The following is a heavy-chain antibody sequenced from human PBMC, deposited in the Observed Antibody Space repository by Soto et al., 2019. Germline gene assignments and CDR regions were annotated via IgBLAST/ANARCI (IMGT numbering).Heavy chain of an antibody. J-gene: IGHJ6*02. CDR3: ARRYCISTSCHYYGMDV. V-gene: IGHV1-69*12. D-gene: IGHD2-2*01. Sequence: QVQLVQSGAEVKKPGSSVKVSCKASGGTFSTYTINWVRQAPGQGLEWMGGIIPMFGTANYAQKFQGRVTITAHESTRIAYMGLSSLRSEDTAVYYCARRYCISTSCHYYGMDVWGQGTTVTVSS. CDR2: IIPMFGTA. CDR1: GGTFSTYT.